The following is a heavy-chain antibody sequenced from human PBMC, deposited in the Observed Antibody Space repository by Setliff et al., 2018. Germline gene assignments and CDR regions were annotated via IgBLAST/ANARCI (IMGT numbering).Heavy chain of an antibody. V-gene: IGHV1-18*01. CDR3: VREYSGGGLT. J-gene: IGHJ3*01. CDR1: GYTFTSYG. D-gene: IGHD1-26*01. CDR2: ISVYNGNT. Sequence: EASVKVSCKASGYTFTSYGFSWVRQAPGQGLEWMGRISVYNGNTNYGQKYQGRVAMTTDTSTNTVYMELRSLRSDDTAVYFCVREYSGGGLTWGQGTMVTV.